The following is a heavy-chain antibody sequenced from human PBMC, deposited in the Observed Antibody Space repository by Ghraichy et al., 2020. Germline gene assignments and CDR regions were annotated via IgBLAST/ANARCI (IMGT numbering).Heavy chain of an antibody. V-gene: IGHV4-4*02. D-gene: IGHD3-22*01. CDR1: GGSISSSNW. J-gene: IGHJ6*03. CDR3: AIVVITTPDDYYYMDV. Sequence: SETLSLTCAVSGGSISSSNWWSWVRQPPGKGLEWIGEIYHSGSTNYNPSLKSRVTISVDKSKNQFSLKLSSVTAADTAVYYCAIVVITTPDDYYYMDVWGKGTTVTVSS. CDR2: IYHSGST.